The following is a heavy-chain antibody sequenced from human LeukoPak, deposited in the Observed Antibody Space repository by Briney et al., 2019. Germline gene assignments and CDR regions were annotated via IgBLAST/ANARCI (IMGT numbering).Heavy chain of an antibody. D-gene: IGHD3-3*01. J-gene: IGHJ4*02. CDR3: VKDSNYDFWSGYYKGFDN. CDR2: ISRDGGRT. CDR1: GFTFDDYG. V-gene: IGHV3-20*04. Sequence: GGSLRLSCAASGFTSGFTFDDYGMNWVRQVPGKGLEWVSGISRDGGRTGYADSVQGRFTISRDNSRNSLHLQMNSLRVEDTAFYYCVKDSNYDFWSGYYKGFDNWGQGTLGTVSS.